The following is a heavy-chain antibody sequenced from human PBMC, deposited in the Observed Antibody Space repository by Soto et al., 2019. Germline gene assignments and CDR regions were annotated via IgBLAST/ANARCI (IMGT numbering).Heavy chain of an antibody. D-gene: IGHD3-16*01. CDR1: GFTFDDNA. CDR3: AISQDRGGRTTFIY. CDR2: INWKSDI. J-gene: IGHJ4*02. V-gene: IGHV3-9*01. Sequence: SLRLSCAVSGFTFDDNAMHWVRQAPEKGLEWVSGINWKSDIGYADSVKGRFTISRDNAENSLYLQMNNLRAEDTALYYCAISQDRGGRTTFIYWGQGTQVTVSS.